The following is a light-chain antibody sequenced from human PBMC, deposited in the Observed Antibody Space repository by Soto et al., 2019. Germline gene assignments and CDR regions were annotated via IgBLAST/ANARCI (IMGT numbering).Light chain of an antibody. V-gene: IGKV1-39*01. CDR2: AAS. Sequence: DIQMTQSPSSLSASVGDRVTITCRASQSIGTYVNWYQQKPGKAPKLLIYAASTLQSGVPSTFSGSGSGTDFTLTISSLQPEDFATYFCQQCKGTPLTFGGGTKVDSK. J-gene: IGKJ4*01. CDR3: QQCKGTPLT. CDR1: QSIGTY.